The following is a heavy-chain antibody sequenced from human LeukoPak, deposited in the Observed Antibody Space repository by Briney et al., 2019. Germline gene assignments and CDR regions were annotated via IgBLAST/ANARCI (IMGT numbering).Heavy chain of an antibody. CDR3: ARGVGSGWYAAFDI. CDR2: INAGNGNT. V-gene: IGHV1-3*01. J-gene: IGHJ3*02. D-gene: IGHD6-19*01. CDR1: GYTFTSYA. Sequence: ASVKVSCKASGYTFTSYAMHWVRQAPRQRLEWMGWINAGNGNTKYSQKFQGRVTITRDTSASTAYMELSSLRSEDTAVYYCARGVGSGWYAAFDIWGQGTMVTVSS.